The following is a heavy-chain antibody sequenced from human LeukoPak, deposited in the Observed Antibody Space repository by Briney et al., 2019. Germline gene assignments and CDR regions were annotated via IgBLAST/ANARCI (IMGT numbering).Heavy chain of an antibody. D-gene: IGHD3-22*01. CDR1: GGSISSSSYY. CDR2: IYYSGST. J-gene: IGHJ4*02. Sequence: SETLSLTCTVSGGSISSSSYYWGWIRQPPGKGLEWIGSIYYSGSTYYNPSLKSRVTISVDTSKNQFSLKLSSVTAADTAVYYCARSGGLWLLTYYFDYWGQGTLVTVS. CDR3: ARSGGLWLLTYYFDY. V-gene: IGHV4-39*07.